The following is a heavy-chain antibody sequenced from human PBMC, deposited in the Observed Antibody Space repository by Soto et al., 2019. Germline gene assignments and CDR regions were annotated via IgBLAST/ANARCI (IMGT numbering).Heavy chain of an antibody. J-gene: IGHJ4*02. Sequence: QVQLVQSGAEVKKPGASVKISCKASGDTFTSYYMHWVRQAPGQGLEWMGIINPSGDTSYAQKFQGKVNMTRETAPSTVYKELSRLGSEGTGVYYCARVYCSGGGCYGIDFLGQGTLVTLSS. CDR3: ARVYCSGGGCYGIDF. D-gene: IGHD2-15*01. CDR2: INPSGDT. V-gene: IGHV1-46*01. CDR1: GDTFTSYY.